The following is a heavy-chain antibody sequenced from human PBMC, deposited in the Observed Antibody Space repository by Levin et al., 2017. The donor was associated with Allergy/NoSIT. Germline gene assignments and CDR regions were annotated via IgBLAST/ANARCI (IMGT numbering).Heavy chain of an antibody. CDR3: ARGSFPGTEAFDI. J-gene: IGHJ3*02. V-gene: IGHV1-69*06. CDR2: IIPIFGTA. CDR1: GGTFSSYA. Sequence: GASVKVSCKASGGTFSSYAISWVRQAPGQGLEWMGGIIPIFGTANYAQKFQGRVTITADKSTSTAYMELSSLRSEDTAVYYCARGSFPGTEAFDIWGQGTMVTVSS. D-gene: IGHD1-1*01.